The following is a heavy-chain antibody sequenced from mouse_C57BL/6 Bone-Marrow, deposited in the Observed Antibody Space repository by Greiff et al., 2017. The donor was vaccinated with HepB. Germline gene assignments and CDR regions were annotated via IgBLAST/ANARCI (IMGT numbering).Heavy chain of an antibody. D-gene: IGHD1-1*01. V-gene: IGHV1-61*01. Sequence: QQSGAELVRPGSSVKLSCKASGYTFTSYWMDWVKQRPGQGLEWIGNIYPSDSETHYNQKFKDKATLTVDKSSSTAYMQLSSLTSEDSAVYYCATHRDGSSYWYFDVWGTGTTVTVSS. CDR2: IYPSDSET. J-gene: IGHJ1*03. CDR3: ATHRDGSSYWYFDV. CDR1: GYTFTSYW.